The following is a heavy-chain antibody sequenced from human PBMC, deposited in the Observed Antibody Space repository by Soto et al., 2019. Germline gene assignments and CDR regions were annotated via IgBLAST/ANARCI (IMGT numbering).Heavy chain of an antibody. J-gene: IGHJ6*02. V-gene: IGHV3-49*03. CDR2: VRSKVYGGTT. Sequence: GGSLRLSCKASGFSFGYYAMNWFRQSPGEGLEWVGFVRSKVYGGTTDYAASVRGRFTISRDDSKSIAYLQMNSLKTDDTAVYYCARXGVQITDFDYLYYGSDVWGPGTTVTVSS. CDR1: GFSFGYYA. D-gene: IGHD3-16*01. CDR3: ARXGVQITDFDYLYYGSDV.